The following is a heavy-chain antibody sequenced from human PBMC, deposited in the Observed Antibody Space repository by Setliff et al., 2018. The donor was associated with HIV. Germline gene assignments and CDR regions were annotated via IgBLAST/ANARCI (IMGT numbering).Heavy chain of an antibody. CDR2: INPYNAKT. Sequence: ASVKVSCKASGYSFRNYGVTWVRQAPGQGLEWLGWINPYNAKTNYAQNLQDGVTMTTDTSTSTAYMELRSLTSDDTAVYYCARDSGALYCSSTSCYAYWGQGTVVTVSS. D-gene: IGHD2-2*01. J-gene: IGHJ4*02. CDR1: GYSFRNYG. CDR3: ARDSGALYCSSTSCYAY. V-gene: IGHV1-18*01.